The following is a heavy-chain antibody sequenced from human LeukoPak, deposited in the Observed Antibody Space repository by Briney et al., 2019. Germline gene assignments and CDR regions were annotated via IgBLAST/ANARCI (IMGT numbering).Heavy chain of an antibody. J-gene: IGHJ5*02. V-gene: IGHV4-30-4*02. CDR1: GGSISSGDYY. CDR3: ARVVVRCSSTSCYLKDNWFDP. CDR2: IYYSGST. Sequence: SETLSLTFTVSGGSISSGDYYWSWIRQPPGKGLEWIGYIYYSGSTYYNPSLKSRVTISVDTSKNQFSLKLSSVTAADTAVYYCARVVVRCSSTSCYLKDNWFDPWGQGTLVTVSS. D-gene: IGHD2-2*01.